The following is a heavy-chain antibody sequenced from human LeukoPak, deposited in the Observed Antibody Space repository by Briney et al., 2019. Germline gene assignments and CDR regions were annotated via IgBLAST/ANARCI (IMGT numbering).Heavy chain of an antibody. D-gene: IGHD1-26*01. CDR1: GYSISSGYY. Sequence: NPSETLSLTCTVSGYSISSGYYWGWIRQPPGKGLEWIGSIYHSGSTYYNPSLKSRVTISVDTSKNQFSLKLSSGTAADTAVYYCARGGSYLSHVWGKGTTVTVSS. CDR3: ARGGSYLSHV. CDR2: IYHSGST. V-gene: IGHV4-38-2*02. J-gene: IGHJ6*04.